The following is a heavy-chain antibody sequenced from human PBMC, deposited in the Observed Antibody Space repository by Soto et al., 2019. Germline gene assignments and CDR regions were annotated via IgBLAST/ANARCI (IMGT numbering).Heavy chain of an antibody. CDR3: ASGYYDRIGFYFDS. D-gene: IGHD3-22*01. V-gene: IGHV4-4*07. J-gene: IGHJ4*02. CDR1: GGSISSYY. Sequence: SETLSLTCTVSGGSISSYYWSWIRQPAGKGLEWIGRIYTSGSTNYNPSLKSRVTMSVDTSKNQFSLKLSSVTAEDTAMYYCASGYYDRIGFYFDSWGRGTLVTVSS. CDR2: IYTSGST.